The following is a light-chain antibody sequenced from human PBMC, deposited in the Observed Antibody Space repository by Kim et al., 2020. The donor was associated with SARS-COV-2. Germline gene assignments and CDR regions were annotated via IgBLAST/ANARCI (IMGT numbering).Light chain of an antibody. CDR3: QQYNKWPPIT. V-gene: IGKV3D-15*01. CDR2: GAS. Sequence: EIVMTQSPATLSVSPGERATLFCRASQSVSNNLAWYQQKPGQAPRPLIYGASKRATGISGRFSGSGSETEFTLTISSLESEDSAVYYCQQYNKWPPITFGQGTRLEIK. J-gene: IGKJ5*01. CDR1: QSVSNN.